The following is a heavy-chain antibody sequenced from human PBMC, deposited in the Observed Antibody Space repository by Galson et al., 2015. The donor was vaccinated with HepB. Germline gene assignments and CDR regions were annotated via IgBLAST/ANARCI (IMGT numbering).Heavy chain of an antibody. CDR3: ARVGRQQLQYNFDY. Sequence: SVKVSCRASGYTFTGYYMHWVRQAPGQGLEWMGRINPNNGGASYAQKFQGRVTMTRDTSITTAYMELSSLRSDDTAVYYCARVGRQQLQYNFDYWGQETLVTVSS. J-gene: IGHJ4*02. CDR2: INPNNGGA. D-gene: IGHD6-13*01. V-gene: IGHV1-2*06. CDR1: GYTFTGYY.